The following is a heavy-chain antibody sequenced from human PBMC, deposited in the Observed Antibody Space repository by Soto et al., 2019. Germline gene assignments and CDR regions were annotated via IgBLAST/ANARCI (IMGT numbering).Heavy chain of an antibody. J-gene: IGHJ6*02. CDR2: IIPLFGTT. CDR1: GGAFSSYD. V-gene: IGHV1-69*01. CDR3: ARGLTEGYFGMDV. Sequence: QVQLVQSGAEVKKPGSSVKVSCKTSGGAFSSYDISWVRQAPGQGLEWMGGIIPLFGTTSYAQKFQGRVTLTADESTSTVYMNLYSLRYEDTAVYYCARGLTEGYFGMDVWGQGTTVTVSS.